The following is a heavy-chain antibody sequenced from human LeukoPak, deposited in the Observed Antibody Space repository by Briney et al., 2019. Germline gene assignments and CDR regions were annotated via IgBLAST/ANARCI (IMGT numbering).Heavy chain of an antibody. D-gene: IGHD2-15*01. J-gene: IGHJ4*02. V-gene: IGHV3-30*18. CDR1: GFTFSSYG. CDR3: AKEGARKAAYPNTFDY. CDR2: ISYDGSNK. Sequence: GGSLRLSCAASGFTFSSYGMPWVRQAPGKGLEWVAAISYDGSNKYYADSVKGRFTISRDNSKNTLYLQMNSLRAEDTAVYYCAKEGARKAAYPNTFDYWGQGTLVTVSS.